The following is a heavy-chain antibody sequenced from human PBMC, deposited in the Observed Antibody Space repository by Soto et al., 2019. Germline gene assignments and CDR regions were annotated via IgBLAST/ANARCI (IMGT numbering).Heavy chain of an antibody. V-gene: IGHV3-21*01. Sequence: EVHLVESGGGLVKPGGSLRLSCVGSGFIFRNHGMNWVRQAPGKGLEWVSSISSSSNYVHYVDSVKGRFTISRDNDENSLFLPMNSLRAEDTAVYFCARVGRLYDPLDYWGQGTLVTVSS. CDR1: GFIFRNHG. D-gene: IGHD2-2*02. J-gene: IGHJ4*02. CDR2: ISSSSNYV. CDR3: ARVGRLYDPLDY.